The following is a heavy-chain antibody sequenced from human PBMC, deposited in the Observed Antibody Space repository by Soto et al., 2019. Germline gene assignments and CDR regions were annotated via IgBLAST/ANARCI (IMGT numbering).Heavy chain of an antibody. CDR3: AWLTSILDGMDF. CDR2: ISGSSVSI. Sequence: GGSLRLSCGAAGFTFSSYSMNWVRQAPGKGLEWVSYISGSSVSIYYADSVKGRFTVSRDNAQNSLFLEMNSLRDEDTAVYYCAWLTSILDGMDFWGLGTTVTVSS. J-gene: IGHJ6*02. D-gene: IGHD2-15*01. CDR1: GFTFSSYS. V-gene: IGHV3-48*02.